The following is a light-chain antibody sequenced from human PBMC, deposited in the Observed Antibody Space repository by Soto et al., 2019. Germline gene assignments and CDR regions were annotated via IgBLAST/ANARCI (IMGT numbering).Light chain of an antibody. Sequence: DIQLTQSPSFLSASVGDRVSITCRASEDISSYLAWYQRKPGKAPKVLIYGASTLQSGVPSSFIGRVSGTEFTLTISSLQPEDFASYYCQQVKRSPLTFGGGTKVEIK. V-gene: IGKV1-9*01. CDR1: EDISSY. CDR2: GAS. J-gene: IGKJ4*01. CDR3: QQVKRSPLT.